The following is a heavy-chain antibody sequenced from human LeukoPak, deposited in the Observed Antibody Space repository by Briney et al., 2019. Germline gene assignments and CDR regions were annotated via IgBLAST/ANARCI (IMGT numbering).Heavy chain of an antibody. CDR3: ARAGGSSGSLDAFDI. CDR2: MNPNSGNT. V-gene: IGHV1-8*01. J-gene: IGHJ3*02. Sequence: ASVKVSCKASGYTFTSYDINWVRQATGQGLERMGWMNPNSGNTGYAQKFQGRVTMTRNTSISTAYMELSSLRSEDTAVYYCARAGGSSGSLDAFDIWGQGTIVTVSS. CDR1: GYTFTSYD. D-gene: IGHD6-19*01.